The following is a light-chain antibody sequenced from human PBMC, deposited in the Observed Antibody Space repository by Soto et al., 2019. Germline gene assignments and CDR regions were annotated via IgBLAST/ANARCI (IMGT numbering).Light chain of an antibody. V-gene: IGKV1-5*03. J-gene: IGKJ1*01. CDR1: QSIGSW. CDR2: KAS. Sequence: DIQMTQPPSTLSASVGDRVTITCRASQSIGSWLAWYQQQPGKAPKLLIYKASTLESGVPSRFSGTGSETEFTLTISSLQPDDSATYYCQPYSSYSRTFGQGTKVDIK. CDR3: QPYSSYSRT.